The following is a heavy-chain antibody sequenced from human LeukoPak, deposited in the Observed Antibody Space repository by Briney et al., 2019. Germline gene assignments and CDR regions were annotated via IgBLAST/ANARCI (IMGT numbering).Heavy chain of an antibody. CDR2: ITTSDDTM. CDR1: GFTFSHYY. CDR3: ARYSLVRGWDY. V-gene: IGHV3-11*01. Sequence: GGSLRLSCAASGFTFSHYYMTWIRRAPGKGLEWVSYITTSDDTMYYADSVKGRFTISRDNAKNSLYLQMNSLRAEDTAVYYCARYSLVRGWDYWGQGTLVTVSS. D-gene: IGHD3-10*01. J-gene: IGHJ4*02.